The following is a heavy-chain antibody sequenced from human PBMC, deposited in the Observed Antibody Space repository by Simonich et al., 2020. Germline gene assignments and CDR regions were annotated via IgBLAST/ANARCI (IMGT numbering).Heavy chain of an antibody. CDR1: GCSISSISYY. CDR3: ARHAGFAFDI. D-gene: IGHD6-13*01. CDR2: IYFSCST. Sequence: QLQLQESGPGLVKPSETLSITCTVSGCSISSISYYWGWIRQPPGKGLEWIGSIYFSCSTYSHPALKSRVTISVDTSKNHFSLKLSSVTAADTAVYYCARHAGFAFDIWGQGTMVTVSS. J-gene: IGHJ3*02. V-gene: IGHV4-39*01.